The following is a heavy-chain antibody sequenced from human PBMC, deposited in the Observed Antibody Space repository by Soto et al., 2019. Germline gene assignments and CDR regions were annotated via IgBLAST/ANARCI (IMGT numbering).Heavy chain of an antibody. J-gene: IGHJ5*02. CDR1: GGSISSGGYY. CDR2: IYYSGST. Sequence: SETLSLTCTVSGGSISSGGYYWSWIRQHPGKGLEWIGYIYYSGSTYYNPSLKSRVTISVDTSKNQFSLKLSSVTAADTAVYYCARGAYGSGSYLDPWGQGTLVTVSS. D-gene: IGHD3-10*01. CDR3: ARGAYGSGSYLDP. V-gene: IGHV4-31*03.